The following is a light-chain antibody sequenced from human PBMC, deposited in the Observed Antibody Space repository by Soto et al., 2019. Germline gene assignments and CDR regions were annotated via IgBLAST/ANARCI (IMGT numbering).Light chain of an antibody. CDR2: DAS. CDR1: QSILSY. V-gene: IGKV1-39*01. CDR3: QQSYSPPFT. Sequence: DIQMTQSPSSLSASVGDRVTITCRASQSILSYLNWYQQKPGKAPKLLIYDASSLQSGVPSRFSGGGSGTEFTLTISSLQPEDCATYCCQQSYSPPFTFGPGTKVGVK. J-gene: IGKJ3*01.